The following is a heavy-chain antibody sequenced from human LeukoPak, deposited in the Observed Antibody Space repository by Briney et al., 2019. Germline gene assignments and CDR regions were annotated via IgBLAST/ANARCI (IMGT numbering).Heavy chain of an antibody. J-gene: IGHJ4*02. Sequence: SETLSLTCTVSGGSISSGSYYWSWIRQPAGKGLEWIGRIYTSGSTNYNPSLKSRVTISVDTSKNQFSLKLSSVTPEDTAVYYCGRAAGYSSGYYNYWGQGTLVTVSS. CDR1: GGSISSGSYY. D-gene: IGHD6-19*01. CDR3: GRAAGYSSGYYNY. V-gene: IGHV4-61*02. CDR2: IYTSGST.